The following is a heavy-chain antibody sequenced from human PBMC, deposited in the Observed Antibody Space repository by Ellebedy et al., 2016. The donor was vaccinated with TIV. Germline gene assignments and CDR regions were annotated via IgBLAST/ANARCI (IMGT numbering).Heavy chain of an antibody. CDR3: AKVNRIVVVPAAMMDY. J-gene: IGHJ4*02. CDR1: GFTFSSYA. Sequence: GGSLRLSXAASGFTFSSYAMSWVRQAPGKGLEWVSAISGSGGSTYYADSVKGRFTISRDNSKNTLYLQMNSLRAEDTAVYYCAKVNRIVVVPAAMMDYWGQGTLVTVSS. V-gene: IGHV3-23*01. D-gene: IGHD2-2*01. CDR2: ISGSGGST.